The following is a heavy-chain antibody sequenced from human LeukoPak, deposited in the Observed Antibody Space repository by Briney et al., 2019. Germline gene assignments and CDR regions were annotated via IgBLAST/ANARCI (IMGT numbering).Heavy chain of an antibody. CDR3: VNSRYSNYPKTFDY. V-gene: IGHV3-64D*09. D-gene: IGHD4-11*01. CDR2: ISSNGGST. Sequence: QSGGSLRLSCSASGFTVSTYAMHWVRQAPGKGLEYVSAISSNGGSTYYADSVKGRFTISRDNSKNTLYLQMSSLRPEDTAVYYCVNSRYSNYPKTFDYWGQGTLVTVPS. CDR1: GFTVSTYA. J-gene: IGHJ4*02.